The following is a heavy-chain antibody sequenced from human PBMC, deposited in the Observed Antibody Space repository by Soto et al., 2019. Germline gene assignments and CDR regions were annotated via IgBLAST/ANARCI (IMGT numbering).Heavy chain of an antibody. V-gene: IGHV4-38-2*02. CDR2: ISHSGTT. CDR3: ARVTLVIRDSDHFGVDV. CDR1: GFPISRTYS. D-gene: IGHD2-21*01. Sequence: PSETLSLTCLVSGFPISRTYSWGWIRQPPGKGLEWIGSISHSGTTSYSPSLTSRVSISVDTSKNQVSLKLTSVTAADTAVYFCARVTLVIRDSDHFGVDVWGHGTTVTVSS. J-gene: IGHJ6*02.